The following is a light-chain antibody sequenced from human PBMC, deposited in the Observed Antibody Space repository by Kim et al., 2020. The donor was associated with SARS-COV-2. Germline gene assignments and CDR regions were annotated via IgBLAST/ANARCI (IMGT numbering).Light chain of an antibody. CDR1: QSSGSY. J-gene: IGKJ2*01. Sequence: SASVGDRVTITSRASQSSGSYLAWYQQKPGKAPKLLIYKASSLESGVPSRVSGSGSGTEFSLTISSLQPDDFATYYCQQYKSYPYTFGQGTKLEI. CDR3: QQYKSYPYT. V-gene: IGKV1-5*03. CDR2: KAS.